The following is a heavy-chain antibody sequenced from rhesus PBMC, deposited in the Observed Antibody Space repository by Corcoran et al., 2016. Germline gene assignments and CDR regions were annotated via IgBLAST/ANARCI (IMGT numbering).Heavy chain of an antibody. CDR3: ARMATYGSSYYFDY. Sequence: QVQLQESGPGLVKPSETLSLTCAVSGYSISSGYYWGWFRPPPGWVLEYIGYISGRRGSTYYNPSVKNRVTISKDTSKKHFSLKLTSVTAADTAVYYCARMATYGSSYYFDYWGQGVLVTVSS. D-gene: IGHD4-29*01. CDR1: GYSISSGYY. CDR2: ISGRRGST. J-gene: IGHJ4*01. V-gene: IGHV4-99*01.